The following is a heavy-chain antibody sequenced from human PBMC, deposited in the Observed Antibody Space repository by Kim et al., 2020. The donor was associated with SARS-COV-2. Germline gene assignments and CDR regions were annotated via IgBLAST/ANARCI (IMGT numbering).Heavy chain of an antibody. CDR1: GDSISSYY. D-gene: IGHD6-6*01. J-gene: IGHJ4*02. Sequence: SETLSLTCTVSGDSISSYYWSWIRQPAGKGLEWIGRIYISGNTNYTPPLKSRVTMSVDTSKNQFSLMLSSVTAADTAVYYCARDGPGVAARFDYWGQGTLVSVSS. V-gene: IGHV4-4*07. CDR2: IYISGNT. CDR3: ARDGPGVAARFDY.